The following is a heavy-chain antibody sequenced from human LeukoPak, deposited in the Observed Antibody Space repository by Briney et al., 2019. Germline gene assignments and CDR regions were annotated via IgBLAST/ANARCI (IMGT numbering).Heavy chain of an antibody. J-gene: IGHJ3*02. V-gene: IGHV4-38-2*01. CDR3: ARAKLGSGSYEDAFDI. Sequence: PSETLSLTCAVSGYSISSGYYWGWIRQPPGKGLEWIGSIYHSGSTYYNPSLKSRVTISVDTSKNQFSLKLSSVTAADTAVYYCARAKLGSGSYEDAFDIRGQGTMVTVSS. CDR1: GYSISSGYY. CDR2: IYHSGST. D-gene: IGHD3-10*01.